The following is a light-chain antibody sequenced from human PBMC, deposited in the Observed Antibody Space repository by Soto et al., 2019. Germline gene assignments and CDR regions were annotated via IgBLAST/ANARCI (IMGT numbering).Light chain of an antibody. CDR1: SSDVGAYNY. Sequence: QSVLTQPASVSGSPGQSITISCTGTSSDVGAYNYVSWYQQHPGKVPKLMIYDVSDRPAGVSNRFSGSKSGNTASLTISGLQAEDEAEYYCSSFTRSNSYVFGTGTKVTVL. V-gene: IGLV2-14*03. CDR2: DVS. CDR3: SSFTRSNSYV. J-gene: IGLJ1*01.